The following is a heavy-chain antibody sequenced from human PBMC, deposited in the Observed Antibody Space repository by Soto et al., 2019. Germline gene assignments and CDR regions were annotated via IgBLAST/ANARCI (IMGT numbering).Heavy chain of an antibody. J-gene: IGHJ4*02. CDR1: GFTFSSYA. CDR2: ISGSGGST. Sequence: GGSLRLSCAASGFTFSSYAMSWVRQAPGKGLEWVSAISGSGGSTYYADSVKGRFTISRDNSRNTLYLQMNSLRAEDTAVYYCAKDDTYYDILTGYYTGRGFDYWGQGTLVTVS. CDR3: AKDDTYYDILTGYYTGRGFDY. V-gene: IGHV3-23*01. D-gene: IGHD3-9*01.